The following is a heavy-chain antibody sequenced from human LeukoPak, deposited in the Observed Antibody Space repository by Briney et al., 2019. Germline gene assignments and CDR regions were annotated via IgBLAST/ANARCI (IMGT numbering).Heavy chain of an antibody. J-gene: IGHJ4*02. D-gene: IGHD1-1*01. CDR2: INHSGST. CDR3: ARDRSGYNDFDY. V-gene: IGHV4-34*09. Sequence: SETLSLTCAVYGGSFSGYYWSWIRQPPGKGLEWIGEINHSGSTYYNPSLRSRLTISVDTSKNQFSLKLSSVTAADTAVYYCARDRSGYNDFDYWGQGTLVTVSS. CDR1: GGSFSGYY.